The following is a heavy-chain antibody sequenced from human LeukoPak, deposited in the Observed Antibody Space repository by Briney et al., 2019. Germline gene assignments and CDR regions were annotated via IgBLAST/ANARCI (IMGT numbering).Heavy chain of an antibody. CDR1: GGSVSSGSYY. J-gene: IGHJ4*02. D-gene: IGHD3-10*01. V-gene: IGHV4-61*01. CDR2: IYYSGST. CDR3: ARARKDGSGSYYGDY. Sequence: SETLSLTCTVSGGSVSSGSYYWSWIRQPPGKGLEWIGYIYYSGSTNYNPSLKSRVTISIDTSKNQFSLKLSSVTAADTAVYYCARARKDGSGSYYGDYWGQGTLVTVSS.